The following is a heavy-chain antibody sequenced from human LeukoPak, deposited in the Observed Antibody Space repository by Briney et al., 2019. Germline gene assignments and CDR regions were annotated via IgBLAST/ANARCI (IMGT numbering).Heavy chain of an antibody. CDR1: GYTFTSYG. V-gene: IGHV1-18*01. D-gene: IGHD5-18*01. CDR3: ARGPPATWIQLWDYCYYYMDV. Sequence: ASVKVSCKASGYTFTSYGISWVRQAPGQGLEWMGWISAYNGNTNYAQKLQGRVTMTTDTSTSTAYMELRSLRSDDTAVYYCARGPPATWIQLWDYCYYYMDVWGKGTTVTVSS. J-gene: IGHJ6*03. CDR2: ISAYNGNT.